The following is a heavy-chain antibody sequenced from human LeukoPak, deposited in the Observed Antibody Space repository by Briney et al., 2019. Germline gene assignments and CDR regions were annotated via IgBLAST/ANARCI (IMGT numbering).Heavy chain of an antibody. J-gene: IGHJ5*02. CDR3: ARDRSPVEMATIGGWFDP. CDR1: GGTFSSYA. Sequence: ASVKVSCKASGGTFSSYAISWVRQAPGQGLEWMGRIIPIFGIANYAQKFQGRVTITADKSTSTAYMELSSLRSEDTVVYYCARDRSPVEMATIGGWFDPWGQGTLVTVSS. V-gene: IGHV1-69*04. CDR2: IIPIFGIA. D-gene: IGHD5-24*01.